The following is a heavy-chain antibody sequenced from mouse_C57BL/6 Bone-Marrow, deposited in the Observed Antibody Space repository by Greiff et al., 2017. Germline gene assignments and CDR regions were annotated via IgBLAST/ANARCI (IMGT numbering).Heavy chain of an antibody. CDR3: ARDRRYDGAFDY. V-gene: IGHV3-6*01. CDR2: ISYDGSN. J-gene: IGHJ2*01. D-gene: IGHD2-14*01. CDR1: GYSITSGYY. Sequence: EVQLVESGPGLVKPSQSLSLTCSVTGYSITSGYYWNWIRQFPGNKLEWMGYISYDGSNNYNPSLKNRISITRDTSKNQFFLKLNSVTTEDTATYYCARDRRYDGAFDYWGQGTTLTVSS.